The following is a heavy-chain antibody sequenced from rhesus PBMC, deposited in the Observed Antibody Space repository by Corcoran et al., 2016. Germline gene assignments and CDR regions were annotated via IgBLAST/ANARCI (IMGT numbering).Heavy chain of an antibody. D-gene: IGHD3-3*01. CDR3: ARVTIFGLVVNWYFDL. CDR1: GGSISGGYG. CDR2: IFGRIGST. V-gene: IGHV4S7*01. J-gene: IGHJ2*01. Sequence: QVQLQESGPGLVKPSETLSLTCAVSGGSISGGYGWSWIRQPPGKVLEWIGHIFGRIGSTYYNPSLKSRVTISRDTSKNQFSLKLSSVTAADTAVYYCARVTIFGLVVNWYFDLWGPGTPITISS.